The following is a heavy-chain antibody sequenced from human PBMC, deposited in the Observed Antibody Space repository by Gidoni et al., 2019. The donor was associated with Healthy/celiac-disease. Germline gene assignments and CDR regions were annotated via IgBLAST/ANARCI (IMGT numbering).Heavy chain of an antibody. Sequence: EVQLVESGGGLVKPGGSLRLSCAASGFTFSSYSMNWVRQAPGKGLEWVSSISRSSSYIYYADSVKGRFTISRDNAKNSLYLQMNSLRAEDTAVYYCARGGQWLDFPLDYWGQGTLVTVSS. CDR2: ISRSSSYI. CDR3: ARGGQWLDFPLDY. J-gene: IGHJ4*02. V-gene: IGHV3-21*01. D-gene: IGHD6-19*01. CDR1: GFTFSSYS.